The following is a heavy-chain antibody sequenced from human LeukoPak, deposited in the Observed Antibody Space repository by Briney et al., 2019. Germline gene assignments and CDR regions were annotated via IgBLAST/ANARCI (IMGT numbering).Heavy chain of an antibody. Sequence: GGTLRLSCTASGFSFRSHGMNWVRQAPGKGLEWVSGISPRGDITYYKDSVRGRFTISRDNFKNTVSLQLNSLRAEDTAMYYCAKDDDWGRFNHWGQGTLVTVSS. CDR2: ISPRGDIT. J-gene: IGHJ1*01. CDR3: AKDDDWGRFNH. V-gene: IGHV3-23*01. CDR1: GFSFRSHG. D-gene: IGHD3-16*01.